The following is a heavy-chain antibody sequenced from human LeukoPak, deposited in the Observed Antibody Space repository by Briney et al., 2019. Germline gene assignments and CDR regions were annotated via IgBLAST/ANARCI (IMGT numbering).Heavy chain of an antibody. J-gene: IGHJ6*03. V-gene: IGHV4-39*01. CDR3: ARQRADYFYYYVDV. Sequence: SETLSLTCTVSGGSIGTTNYYWGWLRQPPGKGLEWIGSIYYSETTYDNPSLESRVTISIETSKNQFSLKLSSATAADTAVYYCARQRADYFYYYVDVWGKGTTVTVS. D-gene: IGHD3-9*01. CDR2: IYYSETT. CDR1: GGSIGTTNYY.